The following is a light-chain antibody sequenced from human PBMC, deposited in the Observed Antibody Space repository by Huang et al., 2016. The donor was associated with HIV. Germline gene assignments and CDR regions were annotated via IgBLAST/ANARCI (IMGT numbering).Light chain of an antibody. CDR2: KSS. V-gene: IGKV1-5*03. Sequence: DIQMTQSPSTLSAYVGHRVNITCRASQSISSWLAWYQQKPGKAPKLLIYKSSTLEDGVPSRFSGSASGTEFTLTISSLQPDDFATYYCQQYKNYWTFGQGTKVEIK. CDR3: QQYKNYWT. CDR1: QSISSW. J-gene: IGKJ1*01.